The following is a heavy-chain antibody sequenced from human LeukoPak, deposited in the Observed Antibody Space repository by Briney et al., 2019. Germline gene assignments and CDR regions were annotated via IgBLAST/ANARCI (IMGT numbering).Heavy chain of an antibody. J-gene: IGHJ3*02. Sequence: SVKVSCKASGFTFSSSAMQWVRQARGQRLEWIGWIVVGSGNTNHAQKFQERVTITRDMSTSTAYMEPSSLRSDDTAVYYCAAADSSGYDPIHDAFDIWGQGTMVTVSS. V-gene: IGHV1-58*02. CDR2: IVVGSGNT. CDR3: AAADSSGYDPIHDAFDI. D-gene: IGHD3-22*01. CDR1: GFTFSSSA.